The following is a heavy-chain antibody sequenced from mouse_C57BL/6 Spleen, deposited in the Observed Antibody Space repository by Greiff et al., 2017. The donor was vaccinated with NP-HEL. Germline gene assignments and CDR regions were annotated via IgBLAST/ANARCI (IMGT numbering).Heavy chain of an antibody. CDR1: GYTFTSYW. J-gene: IGHJ3*01. V-gene: IGHV1-69*01. CDR3: ARSPFITTVVERAWFAY. Sequence: VQLQQPGAELVMPGASVKLSCKASGYTFTSYWMHWVKQRPGQGLEWIGEIDPSDSYTNYNQKFKGKSTLTVDKTSSTAYMQLSSLTSEDSAVYYCARSPFITTVVERAWFAYWGQGTLVTVSA. D-gene: IGHD1-1*01. CDR2: IDPSDSYT.